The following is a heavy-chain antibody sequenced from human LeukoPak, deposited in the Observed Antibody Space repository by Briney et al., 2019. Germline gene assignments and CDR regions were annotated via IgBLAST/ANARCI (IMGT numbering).Heavy chain of an antibody. V-gene: IGHV3-23*01. J-gene: IGHJ4*02. CDR1: GFTFSSYA. CDR2: ISGSGGST. Sequence: GGSLRLSCAASGFTFSSYAMSWVRQAPGKGLEWVSAISGSGGSTYYADSVKGRFTISRDNSKNTLYLQMNSLRAEDTAVYYWAKADYDILTGPIDYWGQGTLVTVSS. CDR3: AKADYDILTGPIDY. D-gene: IGHD3-9*01.